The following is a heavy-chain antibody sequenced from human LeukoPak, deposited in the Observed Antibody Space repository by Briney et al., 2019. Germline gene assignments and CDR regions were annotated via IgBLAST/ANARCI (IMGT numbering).Heavy chain of an antibody. CDR2: AYYRSKWYN. CDR1: GDSISSNIAA. CDR3: ARNRDGYIDN. V-gene: IGHV6-1*01. Sequence: SQTLSLTCAISGDSISSNIAAWSWIRQSPSRGLEWLGRAYYRSKWYNGYAVSVKSRIIINPDTSKNQFSLHLNSVTPEDTAVYYCARNRDGYIDNWGQGTLVTVSS. D-gene: IGHD5-24*01. J-gene: IGHJ4*02.